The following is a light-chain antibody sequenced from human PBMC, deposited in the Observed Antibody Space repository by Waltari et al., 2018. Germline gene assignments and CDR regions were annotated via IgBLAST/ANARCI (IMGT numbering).Light chain of an antibody. CDR2: RNN. CDR3: SAWDSNLSAWV. Sequence: QPRLTQPPSVSKGLGQTATLPCTGTTNNVGHPAAAWLQQHQGHPPNLLSDRNNNRPPGIPEKFSASRSGNTASLTITGLQPEYEADYYCSAWDSNLSAWVFGGGTKLTVL. V-gene: IGLV10-54*04. CDR1: TNNVGHPA. J-gene: IGLJ3*02.